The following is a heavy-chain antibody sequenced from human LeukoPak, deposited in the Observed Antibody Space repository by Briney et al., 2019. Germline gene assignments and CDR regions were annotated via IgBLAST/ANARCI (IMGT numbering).Heavy chain of an antibody. D-gene: IGHD6-13*01. J-gene: IGHJ6*03. CDR2: ISSSSSYI. CDR1: GFTFSSYS. V-gene: IGHV3-21*01. Sequence: GGSLRLSCAASGFTFSSYSMNWVRQAPGKGLELVSSISSSSSYIYYADSVKGRFTISRDNAKNSLYLQMNSLRAEDTAVYYCAREISYSSSWWGYYMDVWGKGTTVTVSS. CDR3: AREISYSSSWWGYYMDV.